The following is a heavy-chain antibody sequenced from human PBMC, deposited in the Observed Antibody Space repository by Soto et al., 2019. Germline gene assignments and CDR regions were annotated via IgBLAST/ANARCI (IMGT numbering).Heavy chain of an antibody. CDR2: INHSGST. V-gene: IGHV4-34*01. D-gene: IGHD3-9*01. Sequence: TSETLSLTCAVYGGSFSGYYWSWIRQPPGKGLEWIGEINHSGSTNYNPSLKSRVTISVDTSKNQFSLKLSSVTAADTAVYYCAREGHHYDILTGYYKSGGFDPWGQGTLVTVSS. J-gene: IGHJ5*02. CDR3: AREGHHYDILTGYYKSGGFDP. CDR1: GGSFSGYY.